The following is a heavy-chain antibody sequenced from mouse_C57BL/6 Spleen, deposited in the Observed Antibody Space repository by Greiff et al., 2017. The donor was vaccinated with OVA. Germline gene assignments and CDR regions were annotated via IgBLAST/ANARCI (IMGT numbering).Heavy chain of an antibody. J-gene: IGHJ2*01. V-gene: IGHV1-53*01. CDR1: GYTFTSYW. CDR2: INPSNGGT. Sequence: QVHVKQPGTELVKPGASVKLSCKASGYTFTSYWMHWVKQRPGQGLEWIGNINPSNGGTNYNEKFKSKATLTVDKSSSTAYMQLSSLTSEDSAVYYCARKGYGYDGFFDYWGQGTTLTVSS. CDR3: ARKGYGYDGFFDY. D-gene: IGHD2-2*01.